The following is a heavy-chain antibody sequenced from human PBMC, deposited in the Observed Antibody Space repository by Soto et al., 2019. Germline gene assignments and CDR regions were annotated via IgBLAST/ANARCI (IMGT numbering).Heavy chain of an antibody. D-gene: IGHD2-2*01. CDR3: AKGRNIVVVPAADSDY. J-gene: IGHJ4*02. CDR2: ISGSGGST. CDR1: GFTFSSYA. V-gene: IGHV3-23*01. Sequence: PGGSLRLSCAASGFTFSSYAVSWVRQAPGKGLEWVSAISGSGGSTYYADSVKGRFTISRDNSKNTLVLQMNSLRAEDTAVYYCAKGRNIVVVPAADSDYWGQGTLVTVSS.